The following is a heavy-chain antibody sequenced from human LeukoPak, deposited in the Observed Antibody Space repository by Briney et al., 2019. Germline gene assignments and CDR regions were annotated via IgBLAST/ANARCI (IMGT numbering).Heavy chain of an antibody. V-gene: IGHV4-34*01. CDR2: INHSGST. CDR3: ARLPKPSYYYYYMDV. J-gene: IGHJ6*03. Sequence: SETLSLTCAVYGGSFSGYYWSWIRQPPGKGLEWIGEINHSGSTNYNPSLKSRVAISVDTSKNQFSLKLSSVTAADTAVYYCARLPKPSYYYYYMDVWGKGTTVTISS. CDR1: GGSFSGYY.